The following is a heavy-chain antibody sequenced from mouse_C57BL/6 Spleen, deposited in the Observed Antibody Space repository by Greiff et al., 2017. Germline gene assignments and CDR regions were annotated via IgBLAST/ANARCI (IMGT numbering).Heavy chain of an antibody. CDR3: ARHEEGGGLRRGYWYFDV. J-gene: IGHJ1*03. D-gene: IGHD2-4*01. V-gene: IGHV1-62-2*01. Sequence: VKLQQSGAELVKPGASVKLSCKASGYTFTEYTIHWVKQRSGQGLEWIGWFYPGSGSIKYNEKFKDKATLTADKSSSTVYMELSRLTSEDSAVYFCARHEEGGGLRRGYWYFDVWGTGTTVTVSS. CDR2: FYPGSGSI. CDR1: GYTFTEYT.